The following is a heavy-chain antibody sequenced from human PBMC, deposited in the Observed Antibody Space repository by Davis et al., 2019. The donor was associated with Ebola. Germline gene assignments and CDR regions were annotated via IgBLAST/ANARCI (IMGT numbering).Heavy chain of an antibody. D-gene: IGHD4-23*01. V-gene: IGHV3-30*03. CDR3: ARNSPGGEVDY. J-gene: IGHJ4*02. CDR1: GFRFSSYS. Sequence: GESLKISCAASGFRFSSYSMNWVRQAPGKGLEWVAVISYDGSTKNYADSVKGRFTISRDNSKNTLYLQMNSLRAEDTALYYCARNSPGGEVDYWGQGTLVTVSS. CDR2: ISYDGSTK.